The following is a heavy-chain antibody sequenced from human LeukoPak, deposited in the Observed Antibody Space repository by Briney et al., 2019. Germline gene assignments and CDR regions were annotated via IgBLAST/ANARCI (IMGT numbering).Heavy chain of an antibody. J-gene: IGHJ4*02. Sequence: PGGSLRLSCAASGFTFSSYAMSWVRQAPGKGLEWVSAISDSDGNTYYADSVKGRFTISRDKSKSTLYLQMNSLRADDTAVYYCAKVSTTSCYGWNDYWGQGTLVTVSS. D-gene: IGHD2-2*01. V-gene: IGHV3-23*01. CDR1: GFTFSSYA. CDR2: ISDSDGNT. CDR3: AKVSTTSCYGWNDY.